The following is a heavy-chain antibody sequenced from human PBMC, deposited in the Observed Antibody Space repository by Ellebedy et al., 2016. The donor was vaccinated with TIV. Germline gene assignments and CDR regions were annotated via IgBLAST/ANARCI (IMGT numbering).Heavy chain of an antibody. CDR1: GFIFNNYA. Sequence: GESLKISCAASGFIFNNYAMNWVRQVPGKGLEWVSGISGSGDRAYFADSVKGRFAISRDNSKNMVHLQLNGLRIEDTAIYYCAKDLSNSGLSFDYWGRGTLVTVSS. D-gene: IGHD6-19*01. CDR3: AKDLSNSGLSFDY. J-gene: IGHJ4*02. V-gene: IGHV3-23*01. CDR2: ISGSGDRA.